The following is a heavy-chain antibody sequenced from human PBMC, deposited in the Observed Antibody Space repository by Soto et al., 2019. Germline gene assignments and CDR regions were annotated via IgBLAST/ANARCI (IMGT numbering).Heavy chain of an antibody. D-gene: IGHD3-10*01. V-gene: IGHV3-7*01. CDR2: IKEDGSVR. CDR1: DFTISPYW. Sequence: EVQVVESGGGLVQPGGSLRLSCAASDFTISPYWMTWVRQTPGQGLEFVANIKEDGSVRNYVDSVKGRFTISRDNAKNSLYLQMNSLRAVDTAVYYCGTDQWGGAFDLWGQGTTVTVSS. J-gene: IGHJ3*01. CDR3: GTDQWGGAFDL.